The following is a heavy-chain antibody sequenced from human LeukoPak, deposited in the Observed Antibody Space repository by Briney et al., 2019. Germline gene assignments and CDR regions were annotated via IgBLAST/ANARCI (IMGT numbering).Heavy chain of an antibody. CDR1: GFTFSSSA. CDR2: ITDSGDGE. J-gene: IGHJ4*02. Sequence: GGSLRLSCAASGFTFSSSAMSWVRQAPGKGLAWVSSITDSGDGEYYADSVKGRFTISRDDSKNTLYLQMNSLRAEDTAVYYCAKDSPVATRWGQGTLVTVSS. V-gene: IGHV3-23*01. D-gene: IGHD1-26*01. CDR3: AKDSPVATR.